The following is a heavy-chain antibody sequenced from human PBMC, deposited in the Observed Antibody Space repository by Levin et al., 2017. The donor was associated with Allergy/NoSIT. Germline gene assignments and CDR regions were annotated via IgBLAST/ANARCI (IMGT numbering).Heavy chain of an antibody. CDR1: GYTLTELS. CDR3: ATSELGRRVGATVGIDY. D-gene: IGHD1-26*01. V-gene: IGHV1-24*01. CDR2: FDPEDGET. J-gene: IGHJ4*02. Sequence: ASVKVSCKVSGYTLTELSMHWVRQAPGKGLEWMGGFDPEDGETIYAQKFQGRVTMTEDTSTDTAYMELSSLRSEDTAVYYCATSELGRRVGATVGIDYWGQGTLVTVSS.